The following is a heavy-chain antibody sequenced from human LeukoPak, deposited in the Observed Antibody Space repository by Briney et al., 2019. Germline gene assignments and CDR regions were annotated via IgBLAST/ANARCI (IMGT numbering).Heavy chain of an antibody. Sequence: PGGSLRLSCVVSGLTFSRFTMNWVRQAPGKGLEWVSTISGSSTYIYYADSVKGRFTISRDDARNSLFLQMNSLRAEDTALYYCARSCGGDCYSSHRYYFDSWDQGSLVTVSS. CDR3: ARSCGGDCYSSHRYYFDS. J-gene: IGHJ4*02. CDR1: GLTFSRFT. V-gene: IGHV3-21*01. CDR2: ISGSSTYI. D-gene: IGHD2-21*02.